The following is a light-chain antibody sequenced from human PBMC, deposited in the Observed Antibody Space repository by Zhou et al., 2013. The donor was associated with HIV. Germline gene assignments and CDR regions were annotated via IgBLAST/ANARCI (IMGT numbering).Light chain of an antibody. CDR1: QDISSY. V-gene: IGKV1-39*01. Sequence: IQLTQSPSSLSASVGDRVTITCRASQDISSYLAWYQQKPGKAPKLVIYAASTLQSGVPPTFSGSGSGTDFTLTIVSLQPEDFATYYCQQSYSMPRSFGQGTKLEIK. J-gene: IGKJ2*03. CDR3: QQSYSMPRS. CDR2: AAS.